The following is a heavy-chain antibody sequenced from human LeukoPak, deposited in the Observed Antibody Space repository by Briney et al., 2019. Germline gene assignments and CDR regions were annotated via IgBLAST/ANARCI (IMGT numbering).Heavy chain of an antibody. CDR2: IIPIFGTA. V-gene: IGHV1-69*13. D-gene: IGHD3-3*01. J-gene: IGHJ4*02. Sequence: GASVKVSCKASGGTFSSYAISWVRRAPGQGLEWMGGIIPIFGTANYAQKFQGRVTITADESTSTAYMELSSLRSEDTAVYYCARDEGGDFWSGYYGDWGQGTLVTVSS. CDR3: ARDEGGDFWSGYYGD. CDR1: GGTFSSYA.